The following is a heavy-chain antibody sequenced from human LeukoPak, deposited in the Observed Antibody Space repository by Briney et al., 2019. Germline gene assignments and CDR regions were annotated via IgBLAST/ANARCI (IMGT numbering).Heavy chain of an antibody. CDR3: ARHELGGTSPFDY. V-gene: IGHV1-46*01. J-gene: IGHJ4*02. Sequence: GASVKVSCKTSGYIFTTYYMHWVRQAPGQGLEWMGVINPSDDTTAYAQKFQGRVTMARDTSTSTVHMELSSLISEDTAVYYCARHELGGTSPFDYWGQGTLVAVSS. CDR2: INPSDDTT. CDR1: GYIFTTYY. D-gene: IGHD4-23*01.